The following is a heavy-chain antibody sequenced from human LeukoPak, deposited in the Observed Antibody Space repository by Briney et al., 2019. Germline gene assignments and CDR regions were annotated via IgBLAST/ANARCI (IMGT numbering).Heavy chain of an antibody. CDR2: FDPEDGET. CDR1: GYTLTELS. J-gene: IGHJ4*02. CDR3: ARERYYYDSTYYYVKYFDY. Sequence: PRASVKVSCKVSGYTLTELSMHWVRQAPGKGLEWMGGFDPEDGETIYAQKFQGRVTMTEDTSTDTAYMELSSLRSEDTAVYYCARERYYYDSTYYYVKYFDYWGQGTLVTVSS. V-gene: IGHV1-24*01. D-gene: IGHD3-22*01.